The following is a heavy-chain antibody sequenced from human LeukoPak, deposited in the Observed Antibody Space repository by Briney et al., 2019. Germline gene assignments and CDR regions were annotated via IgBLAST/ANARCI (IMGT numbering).Heavy chain of an antibody. CDR1: GFTFSDYT. Sequence: GGSLRLSCSTSGFTFSDYTMTWVCQAPGEGLEWVGLIRSETYGVTPEYAASVRGRFTISRDDSQGIAYLQMNSLKTEDTAVYYCARSITGYGWKYCFDCWGQGTLVTVSS. CDR3: ARSITGYGWKYCFDC. J-gene: IGHJ4*02. D-gene: IGHD5-18*01. CDR2: IRSETYGVTP. V-gene: IGHV3-49*04.